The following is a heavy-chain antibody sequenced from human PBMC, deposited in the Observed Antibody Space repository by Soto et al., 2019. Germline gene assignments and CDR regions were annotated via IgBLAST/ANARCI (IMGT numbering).Heavy chain of an antibody. CDR2: ISGSGGST. Sequence: GGSLRLSCAASGFTFSSYAMSWVRQAPGKGLEWVSAISGSGGSTYYADSVKGRFTISRDNSKNTLYLQMNSLRAEDTAVYYWAKFRGYCSSTSCYFFYFDYWGQGTLVTVSS. CDR3: AKFRGYCSSTSCYFFYFDY. J-gene: IGHJ4*02. D-gene: IGHD2-2*01. CDR1: GFTFSSYA. V-gene: IGHV3-23*01.